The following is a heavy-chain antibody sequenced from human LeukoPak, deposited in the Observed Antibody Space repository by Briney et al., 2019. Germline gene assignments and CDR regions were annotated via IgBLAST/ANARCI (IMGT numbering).Heavy chain of an antibody. CDR3: ALANWGLKSAFDI. J-gene: IGHJ3*02. CDR2: LYYSGST. Sequence: PSETLSLTCTVSGGSISSYYWSWIRQPPGKGLEWIGYLYYSGSTNYNPSLKSRVTISVDTSKNQFSLKLSSVTAADTAVYYCALANWGLKSAFDIWGQGTMVTVSS. V-gene: IGHV4-59*01. CDR1: GGSISSYY. D-gene: IGHD7-27*01.